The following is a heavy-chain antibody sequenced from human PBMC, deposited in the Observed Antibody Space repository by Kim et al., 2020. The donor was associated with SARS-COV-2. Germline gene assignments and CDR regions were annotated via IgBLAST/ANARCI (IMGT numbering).Heavy chain of an antibody. CDR3: ARDLPGRTQDIVVVVAATAGGYYYGMDV. J-gene: IGHJ6*02. CDR2: INPSGGST. CDR1: GYTFTSYY. V-gene: IGHV1-46*01. Sequence: ASVKVSCKASGYTFTSYYMHWVRQAPGQGLEWMGIINPSGGSTSYAQKFQGRVTMTRDTSTSTVYMELSSLRSEDTAVYYCARDLPGRTQDIVVVVAATAGGYYYGMDVWGQGTTVTVSS. D-gene: IGHD2-15*01.